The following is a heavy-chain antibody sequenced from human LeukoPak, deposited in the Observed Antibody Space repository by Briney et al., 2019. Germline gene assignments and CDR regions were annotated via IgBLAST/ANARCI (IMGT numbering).Heavy chain of an antibody. Sequence: PGGSLRLSCAASGFTFSSYSMNWVRQAPGKGLEWVSSISSSSSYIYYADSVKGRFAISRDNAKNSLYLQMNSLRAEDTAVYYCVKSDPTDYDFWSGYSLYYFDYWGQGTLVTVSS. CDR2: ISSSSSYI. J-gene: IGHJ4*02. V-gene: IGHV3-21*01. D-gene: IGHD3-3*01. CDR1: GFTFSSYS. CDR3: VKSDPTDYDFWSGYSLYYFDY.